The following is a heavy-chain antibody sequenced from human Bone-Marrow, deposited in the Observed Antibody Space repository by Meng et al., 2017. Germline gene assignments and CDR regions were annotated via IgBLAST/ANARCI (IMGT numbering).Heavy chain of an antibody. CDR1: VGSFSDYY. D-gene: IGHD4-11*01. Sequence: VVLQQWGAGLLKPSEALSLTCVVSVGSFSDYYWSWIRQPPGKGLEWIGEINHSGSTNYNPSLESRATISVDTSQNNLSLKLSSVTAADSAVYYCARGPTTMAHDFDYWGQGTLVTVSS. CDR3: ARGPTTMAHDFDY. J-gene: IGHJ4*02. CDR2: INHSGST. V-gene: IGHV4-34*01.